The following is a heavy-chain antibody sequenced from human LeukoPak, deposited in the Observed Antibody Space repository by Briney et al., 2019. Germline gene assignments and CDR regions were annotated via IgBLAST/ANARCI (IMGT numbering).Heavy chain of an antibody. CDR1: GGSISSGGYS. Sequence: PSETLSLTCAVSGGSISSGGYSWSWIRQPPGQGLEWIGYIYHSGSTYYNPSLKSRVTISVDRSKNQFSLKLSSVTAADTAVYYCAREGDYDFWSGYLTGWFDPWGQGTLVTVSS. CDR3: AREGDYDFWSGYLTGWFDP. J-gene: IGHJ5*02. V-gene: IGHV4-30-2*01. D-gene: IGHD3-3*01. CDR2: IYHSGST.